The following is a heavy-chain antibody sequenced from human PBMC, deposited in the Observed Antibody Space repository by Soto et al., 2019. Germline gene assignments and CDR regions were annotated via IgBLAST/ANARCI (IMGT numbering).Heavy chain of an antibody. CDR3: ASEGAFDI. V-gene: IGHV3-33*01. CDR1: GFTFSSYG. Sequence: QVQLVESGGGVVQPGRSLRLSCAASGFTFSSYGMHWVRQAPGKGVEWVAVIWYDGSNKYYADSVKGRFTTSRDNPKNRLYLQVNSVRAEDTAVYYCASEGAFDIWGQGTMVSVSS. CDR2: IWYDGSNK. J-gene: IGHJ3*02.